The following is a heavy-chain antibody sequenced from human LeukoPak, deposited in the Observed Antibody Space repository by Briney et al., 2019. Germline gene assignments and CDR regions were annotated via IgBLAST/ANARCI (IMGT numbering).Heavy chain of an antibody. CDR3: AGGQGWHFDL. Sequence: GGSLRLSCAASGFTVSSNYMSWVRQAPRKGLEWVSVIYSGGSTYYADSVKGRFTISRDNAKLYLQMNSLRAEDTAVYYCAGGQGWHFDLWGRGTLITVSS. V-gene: IGHV3-53*01. CDR2: IYSGGST. D-gene: IGHD2-15*01. J-gene: IGHJ2*01. CDR1: GFTVSSNY.